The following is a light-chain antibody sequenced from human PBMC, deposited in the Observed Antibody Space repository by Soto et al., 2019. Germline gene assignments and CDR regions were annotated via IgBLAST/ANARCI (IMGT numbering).Light chain of an antibody. CDR1: QSVSSSY. J-gene: IGKJ2*01. CDR3: QQYGSSYT. V-gene: IGKV3-20*01. CDR2: GAY. Sequence: EIVLTQSPGTLSLSPGERATLSCRASQSVSSSYLAWYQQKPGQAPSLLIYGAYSRATGIPDRFSGSGSGTDFTLTISRLEPEDFAVYYCQQYGSSYTFGQGTKLEIK.